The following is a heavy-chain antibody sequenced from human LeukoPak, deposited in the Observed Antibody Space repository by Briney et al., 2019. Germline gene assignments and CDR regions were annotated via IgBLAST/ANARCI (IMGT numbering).Heavy chain of an antibody. Sequence: PGGSLRLSCAASGITIGYYSMNWVRQAPGKGLEWISYISSSSSIIYNADSVKGRFTISRDNARNSLYLQMNSLRAEDTAVYYCARESSGVLGFDYWGQGTLVTVSS. D-gene: IGHD3-10*01. CDR1: GITIGYYS. CDR2: ISSSSSII. V-gene: IGHV3-48*01. CDR3: ARESSGVLGFDY. J-gene: IGHJ4*02.